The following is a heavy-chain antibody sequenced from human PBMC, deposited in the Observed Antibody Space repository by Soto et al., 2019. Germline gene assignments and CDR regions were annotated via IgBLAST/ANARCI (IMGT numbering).Heavy chain of an antibody. CDR1: GGTFSSYA. CDR2: IIPIFGTA. V-gene: IGHV1-69*12. J-gene: IGHJ6*02. D-gene: IGHD2-15*01. Sequence: QVQLVQSGAEVKKPGSSVKVSCKASGGTFSSYAISWVRQAPGQGLEWMGGIIPIFGTANYAQKFQGRVTITADESTSTAYMEVSSLRSEDTAVYYWARDRAGDCSGGSCYSDYYSGMDVWGQGTTVTVSS. CDR3: ARDRAGDCSGGSCYSDYYSGMDV.